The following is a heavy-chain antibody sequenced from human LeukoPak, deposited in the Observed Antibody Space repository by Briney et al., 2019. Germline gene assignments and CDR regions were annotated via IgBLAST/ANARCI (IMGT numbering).Heavy chain of an antibody. CDR1: GGSISTYY. Sequence: PSETLSLTCTVSGGSISTYYWSWIRQPPGKGLEWIGYIYYSGSTNYNPSLKSRVTISVDTSKNQFSLKLSSVTAADTAVYYCAGNKLAYCGGDCYPWGQGTLVTVSS. CDR2: IYYSGST. J-gene: IGHJ5*02. D-gene: IGHD2-21*02. V-gene: IGHV4-59*01. CDR3: AGNKLAYCGGDCYP.